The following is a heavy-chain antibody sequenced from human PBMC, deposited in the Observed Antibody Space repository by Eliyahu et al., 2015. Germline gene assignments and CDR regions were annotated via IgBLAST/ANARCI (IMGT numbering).Heavy chain of an antibody. V-gene: IGHV3-48*02. Sequence: EVQLVESGGGLVQXGGSLRLSCAVSGFTFSSYSIHWVRQAPGKGLEWISYISSSSSTIYYADSVKGRFTISRDNAKNSLYLQMNSLRDEDTAVYYCAKLVGATTFVDYWGQGTVVTVSS. J-gene: IGHJ4*02. CDR2: ISSSSSTI. CDR3: AKLVGATTFVDY. CDR1: GFTFSSYS. D-gene: IGHD1-26*01.